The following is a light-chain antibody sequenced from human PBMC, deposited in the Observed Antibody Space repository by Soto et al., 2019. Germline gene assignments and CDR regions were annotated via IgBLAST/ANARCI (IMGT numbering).Light chain of an antibody. V-gene: IGKV3-11*01. J-gene: IGKJ5*01. CDR3: QQRSNWHT. CDR1: QSVSSY. Sequence: PGERATLSCRASQSVSSYLAWYQQKPGQAPRLLIYDASNRATGIPARFSGSGSGTDFTLTISSLEPEDFAVYFCQQRSNWHTFGQGTRLEIK. CDR2: DAS.